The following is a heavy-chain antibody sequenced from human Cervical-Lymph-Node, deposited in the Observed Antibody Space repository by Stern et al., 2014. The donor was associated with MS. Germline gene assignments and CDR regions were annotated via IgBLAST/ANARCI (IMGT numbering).Heavy chain of an antibody. V-gene: IGHV1-69*06. Sequence: VQLLESGAEVKKPGSSVKVSCKASGGTFSSYSISWVRQAPGQGLEWMGGIIPIFGTANYAQNFQGRVTITADKSTSTAYMELSSLRSEDTAVFYCARGTLYSNYGYFDYWGQGTLVTVSS. D-gene: IGHD4-11*01. CDR3: ARGTLYSNYGYFDY. J-gene: IGHJ4*02. CDR1: GGTFSSYS. CDR2: IIPIFGTA.